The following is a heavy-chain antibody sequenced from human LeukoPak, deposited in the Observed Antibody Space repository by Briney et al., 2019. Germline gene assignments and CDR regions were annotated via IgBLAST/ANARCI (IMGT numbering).Heavy chain of an antibody. CDR2: INPNSGGT. D-gene: IGHD2-15*01. J-gene: IGHJ6*03. V-gene: IGHV1-2*06. CDR3: ARSGYCSGGSCYSSENYYYMDV. Sequence: ASVKVSCKASGYTFTGYYMHWVRQAPGQGLEWMGRINPNSGGTNYAQKFQGRVTMTRDTSVSTAYMELSRLRSDDTAVYYCARSGYCSGGSCYSSENYYYMDVWGKGTTVTVSS. CDR1: GYTFTGYY.